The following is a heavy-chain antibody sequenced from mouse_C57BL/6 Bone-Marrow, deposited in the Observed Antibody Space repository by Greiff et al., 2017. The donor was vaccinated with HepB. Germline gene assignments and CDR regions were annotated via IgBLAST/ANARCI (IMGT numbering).Heavy chain of an antibody. V-gene: IGHV1-61*01. Sequence: VQLQQPGAELVRPGSSVKLSCKASGYTFTSYWMDWVKQRPGQGLEWIGNIYPSDSETHYNQKFKDKATLTVDKSSSTAYMQLSSLTSEDSAVYYCARLDSDYVDFDYWGQGTTLTVSS. CDR1: GYTFTSYW. D-gene: IGHD2-5*01. CDR3: ARLDSDYVDFDY. CDR2: IYPSDSET. J-gene: IGHJ2*01.